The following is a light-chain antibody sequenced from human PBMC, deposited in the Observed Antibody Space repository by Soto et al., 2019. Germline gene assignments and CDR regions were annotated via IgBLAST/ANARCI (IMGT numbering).Light chain of an antibody. J-gene: IGLJ1*01. CDR3: CSYAGSPRYV. CDR2: DVS. Sequence: QSALTQPRSVTGAPGQSVTISCTATSGDVGYYNYVSWYQQHPGKAPKVMIYDVSERPSGVPDRFSGSKSGNTASLTISGLHAEYEADYYCCSYAGSPRYVFGTGTKRTVL. CDR1: SGDVGYYNY. V-gene: IGLV2-11*01.